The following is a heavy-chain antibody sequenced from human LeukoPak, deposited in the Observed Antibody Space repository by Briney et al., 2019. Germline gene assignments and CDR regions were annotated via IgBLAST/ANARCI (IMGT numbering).Heavy chain of an antibody. D-gene: IGHD1-1*01. J-gene: IGHJ4*02. V-gene: IGHV4-61*08. CDR1: GGSISSGGYY. CDR3: ARGKGAATVDY. Sequence: PSETLSLTCAVSGGSISSGGYYWSWIRQPPGKGLEWIGYIYYSGSTNYNPSLKSRVTISVDTSKNQFSLKLSSVTAADTAVYYCARGKGAATVDYWGQGTLVTVSS. CDR2: IYYSGST.